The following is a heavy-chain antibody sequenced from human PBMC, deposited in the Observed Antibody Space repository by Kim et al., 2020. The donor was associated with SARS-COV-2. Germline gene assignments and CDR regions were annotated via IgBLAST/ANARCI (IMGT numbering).Heavy chain of an antibody. V-gene: IGHV1-2*05. D-gene: IGHD1-26*01. CDR3: AMGAKGIVGTSADWFDP. CDR2: NNPNSGGT. Sequence: AAVKVSCKASGYTFTGYYIHWVRQAPGQGLEWMGRNNPNSGGTNYAQKFQDRVTMTRDPSISTAYMELSRLRSDDTGVSYCAMGAKGIVGTSADWFDPWG. J-gene: IGHJ5*02. CDR1: GYTFTGYY.